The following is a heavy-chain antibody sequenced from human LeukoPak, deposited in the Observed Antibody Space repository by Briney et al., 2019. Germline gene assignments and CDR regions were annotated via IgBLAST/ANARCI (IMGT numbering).Heavy chain of an antibody. CDR3: ARHEPHYYGSGSYSDY. V-gene: IGHV4-4*07. CDR2: IYTSGST. CDR1: GVSISSYS. Sequence: PSETLSLTCTVSGVSISSYSWNWLRQPAGKGLEWIGRIYTSGSTNYNPSLRSRVTMSVDTSKNQFSLKLSSVTAADTAVYYCARHEPHYYGSGSYSDYWGQGTLVTVSS. J-gene: IGHJ4*02. D-gene: IGHD3-10*01.